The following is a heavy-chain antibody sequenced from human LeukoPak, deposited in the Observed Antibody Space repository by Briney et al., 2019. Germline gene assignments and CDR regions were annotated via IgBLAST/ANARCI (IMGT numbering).Heavy chain of an antibody. CDR2: INPNSGGT. CDR1: GYTFTGYY. Sequence: ASVTVSCKASGYTFTGYYMHWVRQAPGQGLEWMGRINPNSGGTNYAQKFQGRVTMTRDTSISTAYMELSRLRSDDTAVYYCARAKGCSSTSCYGTLGDYWGQGTLVTVSS. J-gene: IGHJ4*02. V-gene: IGHV1-2*06. D-gene: IGHD2-2*01. CDR3: ARAKGCSSTSCYGTLGDY.